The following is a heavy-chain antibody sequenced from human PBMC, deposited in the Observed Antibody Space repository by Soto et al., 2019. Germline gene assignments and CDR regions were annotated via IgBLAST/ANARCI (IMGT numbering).Heavy chain of an antibody. D-gene: IGHD3-3*01. J-gene: IGHJ4*02. Sequence: SETLSLTWTVSGGSISTYYWSWIRQPPGKGLEWIGYIYYSGSTNYNPSLKSRVTISVDTSKDQFSLKLSSVSAADTAVYYCARDGSRYDFWSGPYYFDYWGQGTLVTVSS. CDR2: IYYSGST. CDR1: GGSISTYY. V-gene: IGHV4-59*01. CDR3: ARDGSRYDFWSGPYYFDY.